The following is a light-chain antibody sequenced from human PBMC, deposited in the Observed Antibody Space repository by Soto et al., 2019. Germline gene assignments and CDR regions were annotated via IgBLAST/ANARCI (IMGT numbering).Light chain of an antibody. Sequence: QSALTQPASVSGFPGQSITISCTGTSSDVVGYNYVSWYQHHPGKAPKLLIYDVSNRPSGVSNRFSGSKSDNTASLTISGLQPEDEADYYCSSYTTSNTRQIVFGTGTKVTVL. CDR2: DVS. V-gene: IGLV2-14*03. CDR3: SSYTTSNTRQIV. CDR1: SSDVVGYNY. J-gene: IGLJ1*01.